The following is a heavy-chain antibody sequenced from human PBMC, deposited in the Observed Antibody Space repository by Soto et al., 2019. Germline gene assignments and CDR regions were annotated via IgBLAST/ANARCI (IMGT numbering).Heavy chain of an antibody. V-gene: IGHV3-9*01. CDR3: AKASSLWFGYLNDAFDI. CDR2: ISWNSGNI. D-gene: IGHD3-10*01. J-gene: IGHJ3*02. CDR1: GFTFDDYA. Sequence: EVQLVESGGGLVQPGRSLRLSCAASGFTFDDYAMHWVRQAPGKGLEWVSGISWNSGNIGYADSVKGRFTISRDNAKNSLYLQMNSLRAEDTALYYCAKASSLWFGYLNDAFDIWGQGTMVTVSS.